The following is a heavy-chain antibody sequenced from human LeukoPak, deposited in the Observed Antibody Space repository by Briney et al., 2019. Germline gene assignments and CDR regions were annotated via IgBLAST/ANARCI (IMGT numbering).Heavy chain of an antibody. CDR1: GFTFSSYA. V-gene: IGHV3-21*01. CDR2: ISSTSTYI. J-gene: IGHJ4*02. Sequence: GGSLRLSCAASGFTFSSYAMNWVRQAPGKGLEWVSTISSTSTYIYYADSVKGRFTISRDNAKNSLYLQMNSLRAEDTAVYYCARDQNLRSGYYNGYWGQGTLVTVSS. CDR3: ARDQNLRSGYYNGY. D-gene: IGHD3-3*01.